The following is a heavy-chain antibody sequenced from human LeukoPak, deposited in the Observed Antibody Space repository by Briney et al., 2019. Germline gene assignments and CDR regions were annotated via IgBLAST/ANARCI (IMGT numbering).Heavy chain of an antibody. V-gene: IGHV1-69*13. Sequence: SVKVSCKASGYTFTSYDINWVRQATGQGLEWMGGIIPIFGTADYAQKFQGRVTITADESTSTAYMELSSLRAEDTAVYYCARGDYYGSPKTVAAWGQGTLVTVSS. D-gene: IGHD3-10*01. CDR3: ARGDYYGSPKTVAA. CDR1: GYTFTSYD. CDR2: IIPIFGTA. J-gene: IGHJ5*02.